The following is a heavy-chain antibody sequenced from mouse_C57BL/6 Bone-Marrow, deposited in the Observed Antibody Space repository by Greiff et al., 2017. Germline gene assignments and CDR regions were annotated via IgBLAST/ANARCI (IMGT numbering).Heavy chain of an antibody. D-gene: IGHD2-3*01. CDR1: GYTFTSYW. CDR3: ASRWLLRGYAMDY. V-gene: IGHV1-69*01. J-gene: IGHJ4*01. Sequence: QVQLQQPGAELVMPGASVKLSCKASGYTFTSYWMHWVKQRPGQGLEWIGEIDPSDSYTNYNQKFKGKSTLTVDKSSSTAYMQLSSLTSEDSAVYYCASRWLLRGYAMDYWGQGTSVTVSS. CDR2: IDPSDSYT.